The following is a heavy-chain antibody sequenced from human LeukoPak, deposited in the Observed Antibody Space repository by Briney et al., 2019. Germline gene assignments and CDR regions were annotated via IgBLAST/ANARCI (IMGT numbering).Heavy chain of an antibody. Sequence: SETLSLTCTVSGGSISSSSYYWGWIRQPPGKGLEWIGSIYYSGSTYYNPSLKSRVTISVDTSKNQFSLKLSSVTAADTAVYYCARGHYGDYGFNPTKWGQGTLVTVSS. CDR3: ARGHYGDYGFNPTK. CDR2: IYYSGST. V-gene: IGHV4-39*07. J-gene: IGHJ4*02. CDR1: GGSISSSSYY. D-gene: IGHD4-17*01.